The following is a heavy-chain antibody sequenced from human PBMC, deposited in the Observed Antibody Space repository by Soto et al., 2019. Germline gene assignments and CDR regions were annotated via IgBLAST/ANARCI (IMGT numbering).Heavy chain of an antibody. CDR1: GGTFSSYA. J-gene: IGHJ6*02. Sequence: QVQLVQSGAEVKKPGSSVKVSCKASGGTFSSYAISWVRQAPGQGLEWMGGIIHISETTNYAQTFQGRVTITADESKSTAYMELSSLRSEDTAVYYCARSQGSRTSLEIYYYYYYGMDVWGQGTTVTVSS. CDR2: IIHISETT. V-gene: IGHV1-69*01. D-gene: IGHD2-2*01. CDR3: ARSQGSRTSLEIYYYYYYGMDV.